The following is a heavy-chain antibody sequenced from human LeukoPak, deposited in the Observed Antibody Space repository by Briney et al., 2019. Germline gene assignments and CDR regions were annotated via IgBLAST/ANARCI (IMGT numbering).Heavy chain of an antibody. CDR3: ARVGSIVVDFDY. Sequence: SETLSLTCTVSGYSISSGYYWGWIRQPPGKGLEWIGSIYHSGSTYYNPSLKSRVTISVDTSKNQFSLKLSSVTAADTAVYYCARVGSIVVDFDYWGQGTLVTVSS. J-gene: IGHJ4*02. V-gene: IGHV4-38-2*02. CDR1: GYSISSGYY. CDR2: IYHSGST. D-gene: IGHD2-15*01.